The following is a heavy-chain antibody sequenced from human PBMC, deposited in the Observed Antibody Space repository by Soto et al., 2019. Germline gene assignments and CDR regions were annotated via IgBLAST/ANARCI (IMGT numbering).Heavy chain of an antibody. V-gene: IGHV1-18*04. D-gene: IGHD3-10*01. CDR1: VYTFISHG. Sequence: QVQLVQSGAEVKKPGASVKVSCKASVYTFISHGISWVRQAPGQGLEWVGWMSAFTGKADYAQIFQGRVTMTTDTSTSTAYMELRSLRSDDTAVYYCARDQRYYGSGYYYSDSWGQGTLVTVSS. J-gene: IGHJ1*01. CDR2: MSAFTGKA. CDR3: ARDQRYYGSGYYYSDS.